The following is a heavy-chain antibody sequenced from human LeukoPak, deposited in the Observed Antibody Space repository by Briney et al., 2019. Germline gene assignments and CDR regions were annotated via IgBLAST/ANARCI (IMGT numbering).Heavy chain of an antibody. CDR3: AGEVGGPGFRYYYGMDV. J-gene: IGHJ6*02. CDR1: GFTVSSNY. V-gene: IGHV3-53*01. CDR2: IYSGGST. Sequence: PGGSLRLSCAASGFTVSSNYMSWVRQAPGKGLEWVSVIYSGGSTYYADSVKGRFTISRDNSKNTLYLQMNSLRAEDTAVYYCAGEVGGPGFRYYYGMDVWGQGTTVTVSS. D-gene: IGHD1-26*01.